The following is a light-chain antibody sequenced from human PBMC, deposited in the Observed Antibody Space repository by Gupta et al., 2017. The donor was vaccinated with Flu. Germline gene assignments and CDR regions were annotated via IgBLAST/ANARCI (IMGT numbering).Light chain of an antibody. CDR2: DEA. J-gene: IGKJ4*01. V-gene: IGKV3-11*01. CDR1: QRVRNY. CDR3: QQHSNWPPST. Sequence: ATLRLSAGERGTPSCRASQRVRNYLVWWYQKPRQPPTLLIFDEANSLTGVVPRFGGGGVGKNVYITNISREQEEFVGYYCQQHSNWPPSTFGGGTKVEIK.